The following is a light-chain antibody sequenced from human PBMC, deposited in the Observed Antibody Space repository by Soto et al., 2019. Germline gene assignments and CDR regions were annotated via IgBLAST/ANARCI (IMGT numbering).Light chain of an antibody. Sequence: LTQPASVAGSPGQSITISCTGTSSDVGGYKYVSWYQQHPDKAPKLIIYDVTNRPSGISNRFSGSKSGNTASLTISGLQAEDEADYYCSSYTSSSSYVFGTGTKVTVL. CDR2: DVT. J-gene: IGLJ1*01. CDR3: SSYTSSSSYV. V-gene: IGLV2-14*01. CDR1: SSDVGGYKY.